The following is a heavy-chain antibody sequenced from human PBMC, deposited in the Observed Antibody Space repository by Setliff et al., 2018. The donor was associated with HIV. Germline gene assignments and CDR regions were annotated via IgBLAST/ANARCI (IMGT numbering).Heavy chain of an antibody. CDR2: INPSGGSA. V-gene: IGHV1-46*01. D-gene: IGHD3-22*01. CDR3: ARDGGDGSGYYYADY. J-gene: IGHJ4*02. Sequence: ASVKVSCKSSGYSFTRNQIHWVRQAPGQGLEWMGIINPSGGSAAYAEKFRGRVTMTSDTSTNTVYMELRSLRSEETAVFYCARDGGDGSGYYYADYWGQGTPVTVSS. CDR1: GYSFTRNQ.